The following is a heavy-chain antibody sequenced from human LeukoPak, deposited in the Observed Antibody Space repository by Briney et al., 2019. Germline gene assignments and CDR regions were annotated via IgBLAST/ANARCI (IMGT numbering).Heavy chain of an antibody. CDR2: YTGST. J-gene: IGHJ3*02. Sequence: SETLPLTCTVSGGFIRSYFRSWIRQPPGKGVEGIGYYTGSTNYNPSLTSRVTISVDTSKNQFSLKLTSVTAADTAVYYCARGPHWVTGDYDAFDIWGQGTMVTVSS. CDR3: ARGPHWVTGDYDAFDI. D-gene: IGHD4-17*01. CDR1: GGFIRSYF. V-gene: IGHV4-59*01.